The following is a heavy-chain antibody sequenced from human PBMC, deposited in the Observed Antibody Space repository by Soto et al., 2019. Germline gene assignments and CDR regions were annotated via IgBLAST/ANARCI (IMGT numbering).Heavy chain of an antibody. CDR1: GFTFSSYA. V-gene: IGHV3-23*01. J-gene: IGHJ4*02. CDR3: ANGYAQHAPQARFDY. CDR2: IRGSDRRT. D-gene: IGHD2-15*01. Sequence: PRPSCAASGFTFSSYAMTWVGQAPGKGLEWVANIRGSDRRTYSVDSVKGRFTISRDNSKNAAYLQMNSLRVEDTAVYYCANGYAQHAPQARFDYWGRGTLVTVSS.